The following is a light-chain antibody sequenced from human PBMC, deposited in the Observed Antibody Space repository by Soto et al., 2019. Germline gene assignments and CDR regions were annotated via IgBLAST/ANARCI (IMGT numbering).Light chain of an antibody. CDR3: QHGYSTPLT. J-gene: IGKJ4*01. CDR2: AAS. CDR1: QNISSY. V-gene: IGKV1-39*01. Sequence: DIQMTQSPSSLSASVGDRVTITCRASQNISSYLNWYQQKPGKAPNLLIYAASTLQSGVPSRFSGSGSGTDFTLTISSLQPEDFATYFCQHGYSTPLTFGGGTKVDIK.